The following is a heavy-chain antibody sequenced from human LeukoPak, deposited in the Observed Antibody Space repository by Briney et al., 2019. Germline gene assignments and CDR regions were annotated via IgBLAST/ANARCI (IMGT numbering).Heavy chain of an antibody. CDR2: IRYDGSNK. J-gene: IGHJ4*02. Sequence: GGSLRLSCAASGFTFSSYGMHWVRRAPGKGLEWVAFIRYDGSNKYYADSVKGRFTISRDNSKNTLYLQMNSLRAEDTAVYYCAKDKSSGSYYFDYWGQGTLVTVSS. V-gene: IGHV3-30*02. CDR3: AKDKSSGSYYFDY. D-gene: IGHD1-26*01. CDR1: GFTFSSYG.